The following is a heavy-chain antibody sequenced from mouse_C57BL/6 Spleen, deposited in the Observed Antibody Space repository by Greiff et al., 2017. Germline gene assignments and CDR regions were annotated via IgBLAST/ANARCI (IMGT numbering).Heavy chain of an antibody. J-gene: IGHJ3*01. D-gene: IGHD1-1*01. V-gene: IGHV1-82*01. CDR2: IYPGDGDT. CDR1: GYAFSSSW. CDR3: ARGPHYYGSSSFAY. Sequence: QVQLKQSGPELVKPGASVKISCKASGYAFSSSWLNWVKQRPGKGLEWIGRIYPGDGDTNYNGKFKGKATLTADKSSSTAYMQLSSLTSEDSAVYFCARGPHYYGSSSFAYWGQGTLVTVSA.